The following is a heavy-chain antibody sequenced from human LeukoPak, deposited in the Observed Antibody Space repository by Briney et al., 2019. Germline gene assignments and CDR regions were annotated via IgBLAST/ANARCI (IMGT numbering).Heavy chain of an antibody. CDR1: GGTFSSYA. D-gene: IGHD6-13*01. CDR2: IIPIFGTA. CDR3: ATRGAIAAADDY. J-gene: IGHJ4*02. Sequence: ASVKVSCKASGGTFSSYAISWVRQAPEQGLEWMGGIIPIFGTANYAQKFQGRVTITADESTSTAYMELSSLRSEDTAVYYCATRGAIAAADDYWGQGTLVTVSS. V-gene: IGHV1-69*13.